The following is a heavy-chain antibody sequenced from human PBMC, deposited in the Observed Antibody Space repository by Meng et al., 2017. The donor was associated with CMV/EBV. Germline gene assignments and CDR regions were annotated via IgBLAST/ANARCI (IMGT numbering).Heavy chain of an antibody. CDR2: MNPNGGNT. CDR1: GYTFTSYD. CDR3: AREGISDQLLSENWFDP. J-gene: IGHJ5*02. D-gene: IGHD2-2*01. Sequence: SVKVSCKASGYTFTSYDINWVRQATGQGLEWMGWMNPNGGNTGYAQKFQGRVTITRNTSISTAYMELSSLRSEDTAVYYCAREGISDQLLSENWFDPWGQGTLVTVSS. V-gene: IGHV1-8*03.